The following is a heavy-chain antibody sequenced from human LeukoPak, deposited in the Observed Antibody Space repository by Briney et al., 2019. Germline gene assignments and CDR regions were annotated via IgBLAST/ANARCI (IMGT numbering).Heavy chain of an antibody. CDR2: IGTAGDT. Sequence: GGSLRLSCAASGFTFSSYDMHWVRQATGKGLEGVSAIGTAGDTYYPGSVKGRFTISRENAKNSLYLQMNSLRAGDTAVYYCARGSGSYPYYFDYWGQGTLVTVSS. V-gene: IGHV3-13*01. CDR1: GFTFSSYD. CDR3: ARGSGSYPYYFDY. D-gene: IGHD1-26*01. J-gene: IGHJ4*02.